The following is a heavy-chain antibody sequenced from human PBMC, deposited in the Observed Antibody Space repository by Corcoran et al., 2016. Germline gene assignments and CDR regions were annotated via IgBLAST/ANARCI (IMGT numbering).Heavy chain of an antibody. Sequence: QVQLVQSGAEVKKPGSSVKVSCKASGGTFSSYAISWVRQAPGQGLEWMGGIIPIFGTTNYAQKFQGRVTITADESTSTAYMELSSLRSEDTAVYYCARDPKAGILTGPYYYYGMDVWGQGTTVTVSS. CDR2: IIPIFGTT. D-gene: IGHD3-9*01. CDR3: ARDPKAGILTGPYYYYGMDV. J-gene: IGHJ6*02. V-gene: IGHV1-69*01. CDR1: GGTFSSYA.